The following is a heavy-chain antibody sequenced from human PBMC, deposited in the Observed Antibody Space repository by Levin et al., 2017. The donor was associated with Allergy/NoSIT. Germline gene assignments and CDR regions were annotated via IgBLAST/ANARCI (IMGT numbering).Heavy chain of an antibody. CDR1: GGSISSGSYY. CDR3: ARCVNAAGWVWFDP. V-gene: IGHV4-39*01. CDR2: IYFTGAT. Sequence: SETLSLTCTVSGGSISSGSYYWGWIRQPPGKGLEWVGHIYFTGATYYKPSLESRVTISVDTSKNQFSLELTSVTAADTAVYYCARCVNAAGWVWFDPWGQGSLVTVSS. D-gene: IGHD6-13*01. J-gene: IGHJ5*02.